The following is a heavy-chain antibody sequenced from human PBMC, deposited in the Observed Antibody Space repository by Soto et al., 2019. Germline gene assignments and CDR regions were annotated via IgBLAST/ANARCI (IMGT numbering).Heavy chain of an antibody. D-gene: IGHD5-12*01. CDR3: ARGQDGILATH. Sequence: QVQLQQWGAGLLKPSETLSLTCAVNGGSLTGYYWSWIRQPPGKGLEWLGEIKDGGSTNYSPSLTGRATPSSATSNHHFSLRLNSVTAADAAVYYCARGQDGILATHWDQGALVTVSS. V-gene: IGHV4-34*01. CDR1: GGSLTGYY. CDR2: IKDGGST. J-gene: IGHJ4*02.